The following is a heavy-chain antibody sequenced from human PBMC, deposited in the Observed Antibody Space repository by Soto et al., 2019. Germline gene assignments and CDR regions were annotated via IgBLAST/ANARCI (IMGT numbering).Heavy chain of an antibody. D-gene: IGHD3-3*01. V-gene: IGHV3-33*01. Sequence: GGSLRLSCAASGFTFSSYGMHWVRQAPGKGLEWVAVIWYDGSNKYYADSVKGRFTISRDNSKNTLYLQMNSLRAEDTAVYYCARDFERSGSFTTVSDYFDYWGQGTLVTVSS. CDR2: IWYDGSNK. J-gene: IGHJ4*02. CDR3: ARDFERSGSFTTVSDYFDY. CDR1: GFTFSSYG.